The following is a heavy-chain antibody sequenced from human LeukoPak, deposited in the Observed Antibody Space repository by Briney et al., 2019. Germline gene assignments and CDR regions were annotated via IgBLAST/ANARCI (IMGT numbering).Heavy chain of an antibody. J-gene: IGHJ4*02. CDR2: IRSKGYGGTT. D-gene: IGHD3-22*01. V-gene: IGHV3-49*04. CDR3: TRARPYYDSSGYSSKYYFDY. CDR1: GFTFTRPW. Sequence: GGTLRLSCAASGFTFTRPWMSWVRQAPGKGLEGVGFIRSKGYGGTTEYATSVKGRFTISRDYSKSIAYLQMNSLKTEDTAVYYCTRARPYYDSSGYSSKYYFDYWGQGTLVTVSS.